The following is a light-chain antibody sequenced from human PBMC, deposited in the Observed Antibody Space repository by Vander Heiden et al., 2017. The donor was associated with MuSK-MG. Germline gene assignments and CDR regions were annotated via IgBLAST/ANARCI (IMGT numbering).Light chain of an antibody. CDR1: QSVTTY. CDR2: DAS. J-gene: IGKJ1*01. V-gene: IGKV3-11*01. CDR3: QQRSSWPWT. Sequence: MVLTQSPATLSLSPGERATLSCRASQSVTTYLAWFQQKPGQAPRLLIYDASTRATGIPARFSGSGSGTDFTLTISSLEPEDFAVYYCQQRSSWPWTFGLGTKV.